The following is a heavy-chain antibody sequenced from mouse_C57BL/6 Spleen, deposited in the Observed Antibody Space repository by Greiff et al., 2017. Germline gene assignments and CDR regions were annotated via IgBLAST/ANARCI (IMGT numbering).Heavy chain of an antibody. Sequence: QVQLQQSGAELVKPGASVKLSCKASGYTFTSYWMHWVKQRPGQGLEWIGMIHPNSGSTNYNEKFKSKATLTVDKSSNTAYMQLSSLTSEDSAVYYCASYGYDWFAYWGQGTLVTVSA. CDR3: ASYGYDWFAY. V-gene: IGHV1-64*01. J-gene: IGHJ3*01. CDR1: GYTFTSYW. D-gene: IGHD2-2*01. CDR2: IHPNSGST.